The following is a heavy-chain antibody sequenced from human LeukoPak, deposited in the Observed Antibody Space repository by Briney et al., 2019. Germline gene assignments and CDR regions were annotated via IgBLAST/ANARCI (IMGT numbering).Heavy chain of an antibody. CDR3: AKDRDLGGSSYYFDY. V-gene: IGHV3-30*18. J-gene: IGHJ4*02. CDR1: GFTFSSHG. D-gene: IGHD1-26*01. Sequence: PGTSLRLSCTASGFTFSSHGMHWVRQTPGKGLEWVAVISSDGKDKKFADSVKGRLTISRDNSMNMLYLQMNSLRPEDTAVYYCAKDRDLGGSSYYFDYWGQGTLVTVSS. CDR2: ISSDGKDK.